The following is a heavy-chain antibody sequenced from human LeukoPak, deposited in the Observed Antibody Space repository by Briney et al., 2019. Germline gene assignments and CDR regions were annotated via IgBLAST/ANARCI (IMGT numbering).Heavy chain of an antibody. Sequence: SETLSLTCTVSGYSISSGYYWSWIRQSAGKGLEWIGRIYTSGSTNYNPSLKSRVTMSVDTSKNQFSLKLSSVTAADTAVYYCARGGRDSSGYYFDWYFDLWGRGTLVTVSS. CDR3: ARGGRDSSGYYFDWYFDL. D-gene: IGHD3-22*01. V-gene: IGHV4-4*07. CDR2: IYTSGST. J-gene: IGHJ2*01. CDR1: GYSISSGYY.